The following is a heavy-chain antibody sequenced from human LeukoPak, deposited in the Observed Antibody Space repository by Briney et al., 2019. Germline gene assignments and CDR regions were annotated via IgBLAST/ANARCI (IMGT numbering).Heavy chain of an antibody. CDR3: ARDLGTTMITSLGY. V-gene: IGHV3-21*01. CDR1: GFTFSSYT. CDR2: ISSSSTYI. Sequence: PGGSLRLSCAASGFTFSSYTMNWVRQAPGEGLEWVSSISSSSTYIYYADSVEGRFTISRDNAENSLFLEMNSLRAEDTAVYYCARDLGTTMITSLGYWGQGTLVTVSS. J-gene: IGHJ4*02. D-gene: IGHD3-22*01.